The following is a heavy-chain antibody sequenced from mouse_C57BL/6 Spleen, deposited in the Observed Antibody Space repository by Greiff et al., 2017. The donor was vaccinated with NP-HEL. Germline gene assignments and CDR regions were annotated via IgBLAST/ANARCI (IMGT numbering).Heavy chain of an antibody. V-gene: IGHV5-17*01. CDR2: ISSGSSTI. Sequence: VKLVESGGGLVKPGGSLKLSCAASGFTFSDYGMHWVRQAPEKGLEWVAYISSGSSTIYYADTVKGRFTISRDNAKNTLFLQMTSLRSEDTAMYYCARTGAKAMDYWGQGTSVTVSS. D-gene: IGHD4-1*01. CDR1: GFTFSDYG. J-gene: IGHJ4*01. CDR3: ARTGAKAMDY.